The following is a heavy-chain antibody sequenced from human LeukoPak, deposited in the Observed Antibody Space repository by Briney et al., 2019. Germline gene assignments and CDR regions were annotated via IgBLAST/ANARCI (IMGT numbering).Heavy chain of an antibody. V-gene: IGHV4-4*07. D-gene: IGHD3-22*01. J-gene: IGHJ2*01. CDR2: IYTSGST. Sequence: PSETLSLTCTVSGGSISSYYWSWIRQPAGKGLEWIGRIYTSGSTNYNPSLKSRVTMSVDTSKNQFSMKLSSVTAADTAVYYCARTDYDNKWRVWWYFDLWGRGTLVTVSS. CDR3: ARTDYDNKWRVWWYFDL. CDR1: GGSISSYY.